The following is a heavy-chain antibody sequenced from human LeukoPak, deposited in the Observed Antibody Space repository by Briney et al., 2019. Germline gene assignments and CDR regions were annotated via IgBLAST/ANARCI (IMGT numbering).Heavy chain of an antibody. V-gene: IGHV3-74*01. CDR1: GFTFSSYW. J-gene: IGHJ4*02. D-gene: IGHD3-3*01. CDR3: ARGGLPYYDFRSAPEPGR. CDR2: INTDGSST. Sequence: GGSLRLSCTASGFTFSSYWMHWVRQAPGKGLVWVSRINTDGSSTSYADSVKGRFTISRDNAKNTLYLQMNSQRAEDTAVYYCARGGLPYYDFRSAPEPGRWGQGTLVTVSS.